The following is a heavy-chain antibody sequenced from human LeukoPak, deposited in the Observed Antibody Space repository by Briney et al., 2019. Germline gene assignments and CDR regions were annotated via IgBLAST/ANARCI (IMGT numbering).Heavy chain of an antibody. CDR2: IIPIFGTA. Sequence: SVKVSCKASGGTFSSYAISWVRQAPGQGLEWMGGIIPIFGTANYAQKFQGRVTITTDESTSTAYMELSSLRSEDTAVYYCARVSRFLEWLRYYMDVWGKGTTVTVSS. D-gene: IGHD3-3*01. CDR1: GGTFSSYA. J-gene: IGHJ6*03. V-gene: IGHV1-69*05. CDR3: ARVSRFLEWLRYYMDV.